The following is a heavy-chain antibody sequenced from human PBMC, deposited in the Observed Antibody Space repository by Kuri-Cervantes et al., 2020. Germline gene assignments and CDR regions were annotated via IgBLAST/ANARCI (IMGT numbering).Heavy chain of an antibody. Sequence: ASVKVSCKASCHTFTSYGISWVRQAAGQGLEWMGWNSADNGNTNYAQKHQGRVTMSTDTYTSTASMEFRSRRPDDAAVYYCSRGGYNCNLDAFDIWGQGTMVTVSS. CDR2: NSADNGNT. D-gene: IGHD1-20*01. CDR3: SRGGYNCNLDAFDI. V-gene: IGHV1-18*01. J-gene: IGHJ3*02. CDR1: CHTFTSYG.